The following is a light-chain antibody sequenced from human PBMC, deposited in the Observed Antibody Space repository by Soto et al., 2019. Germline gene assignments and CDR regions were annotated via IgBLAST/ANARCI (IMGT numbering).Light chain of an antibody. CDR1: NSNIGKNF. J-gene: IGLJ1*01. Sequence: QSVLTQPPSAPGTRGQRVTISCSGSNSNIGKNFVSWYQAVPGAAPRLLIFANDQRPAGVPDRFSGSKSVTSASLAISGLQSEDETDYYCATWDDTLNAYVFGPGTKLTVL. CDR2: AND. CDR3: ATWDDTLNAYV. V-gene: IGLV1-44*01.